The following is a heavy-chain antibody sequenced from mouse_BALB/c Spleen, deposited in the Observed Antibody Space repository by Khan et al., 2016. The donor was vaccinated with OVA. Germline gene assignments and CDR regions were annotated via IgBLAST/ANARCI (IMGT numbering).Heavy chain of an antibody. J-gene: IGHJ1*01. D-gene: IGHD1-1*01. CDR3: ARDYGSSFEYFDV. CDR2: IWAGGST. Sequence: QVQLKESGPGLVTPSQSLSITCTVSGFSLTSYGVHWVRQPPGKGLEWLGLIWAGGSTNYNSALMSRLTINKDNSKSQVFLKMNSLQTDDTAMYYCARDYGSSFEYFDVWGEGTTVTVSS. CDR1: GFSLTSYG. V-gene: IGHV2-9*02.